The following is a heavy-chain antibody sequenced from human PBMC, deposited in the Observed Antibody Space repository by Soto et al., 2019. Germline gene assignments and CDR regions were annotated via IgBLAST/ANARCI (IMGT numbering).Heavy chain of an antibody. Sequence: PSETLSLTCTVSGGSINSYYWNWIRQPPGKGLESIGCIYYTGTTYYIPSLKSRVTISVDTSNNQFSLKLTSVTAADTAVYYCARSRGRAVAVDYWGQGALVTV. D-gene: IGHD6-19*01. J-gene: IGHJ4*02. V-gene: IGHV4-59*01. CDR1: GGSINSYY. CDR3: ARSRGRAVAVDY. CDR2: IYYTGTT.